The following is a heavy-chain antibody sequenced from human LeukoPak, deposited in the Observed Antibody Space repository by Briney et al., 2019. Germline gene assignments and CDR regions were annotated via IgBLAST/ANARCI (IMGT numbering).Heavy chain of an antibody. Sequence: SETLSLTCAVYGGSFSGYYWSWIRQPPGKGLEWIGEINHSGSTNYNPSLKSRVTISVDTSKNQFSLKLSSVTAADTAVYYCARHDGSSWYLGVVDYWGQGTLVTVSS. CDR2: INHSGST. J-gene: IGHJ4*02. CDR1: GGSFSGYY. CDR3: ARHDGSSWYLGVVDY. V-gene: IGHV4-34*01. D-gene: IGHD6-13*01.